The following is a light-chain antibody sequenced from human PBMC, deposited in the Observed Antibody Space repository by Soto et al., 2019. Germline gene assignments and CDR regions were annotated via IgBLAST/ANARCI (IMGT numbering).Light chain of an antibody. Sequence: LSPGARPTLYWRASQSVSSNLAWYQQKPGQSPRLLIYDASHRATGVPARFSGSGSGTDFTLTISGLEPEDFAVYDCHLRSVWPITFGQGTRLEIK. V-gene: IGKV3-11*01. CDR1: QSVSSN. CDR3: HLRSVWPIT. J-gene: IGKJ5*01. CDR2: DAS.